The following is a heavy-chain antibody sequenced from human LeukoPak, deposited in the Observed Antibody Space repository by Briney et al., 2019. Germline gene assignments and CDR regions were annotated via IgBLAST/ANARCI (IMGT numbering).Heavy chain of an antibody. J-gene: IGHJ5*02. CDR3: ARQVPQPQLVPLFDP. V-gene: IGHV3-23*01. Sequence: GGSLRLSCAASGFTFSSFSMTWVRQAPGKGPEWVSTISFSGASTFYGDSVKGRFTVSRDNSLNTVFLEMNSLRAEDTALYYCARQVPQPQLVPLFDPWGQGTLVTVSS. CDR1: GFTFSSFS. CDR2: ISFSGAST. D-gene: IGHD1-1*01.